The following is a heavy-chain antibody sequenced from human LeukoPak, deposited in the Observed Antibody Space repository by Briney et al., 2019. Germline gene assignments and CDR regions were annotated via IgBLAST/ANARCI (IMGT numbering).Heavy chain of an antibody. Sequence: PGGSLTLSCAASGFTFSYSYMNWIRQPPGNGPEWVSSISSRGDSTNYADSVKGRFTISRDNAKNSLYLQMTSLRDEDTAVYYCARESSGTYYLKQWGQGTLVTVYS. CDR2: ISSRGDST. V-gene: IGHV3-11*05. J-gene: IGHJ4*02. CDR1: GFTFSYSY. CDR3: ARESSGTYYLKQ. D-gene: IGHD1-26*01.